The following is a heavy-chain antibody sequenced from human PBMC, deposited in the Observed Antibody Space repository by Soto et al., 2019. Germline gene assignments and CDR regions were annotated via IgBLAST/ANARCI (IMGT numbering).Heavy chain of an antibody. CDR3: ARELHGGSYGMDV. CDR2: ITTAGDT. CDR1: GFTFSNYD. Sequence: EVQLVESGGGLVQPGGSLRLSCAASGFTFSNYDMHWVGQVTGKRLEWVSGITTAGDTYYPGSVKGRFTISREKAKNSLYLQMNSLSAGGTDVYYCARELHGGSYGMDVWGQGTTVTVSS. J-gene: IGHJ6*02. V-gene: IGHV3-13*01.